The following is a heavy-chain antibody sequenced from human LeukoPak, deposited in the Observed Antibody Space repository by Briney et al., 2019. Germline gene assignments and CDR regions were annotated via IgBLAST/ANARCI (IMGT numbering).Heavy chain of an antibody. CDR3: VLIIYCSSTSCYSDDY. CDR1: GGSVSSFY. J-gene: IGHJ4*02. CDR2: IYYSGST. V-gene: IGHV4-59*08. Sequence: SETLSLTCTVSGGSVSSFYWSWIRQPPGKGLEWIGYIYYSGSTNYNPSLKSRVTISVDTSKNQFSLKLSSVTAADTAVYYCVLIIYCSSTSCYSDDYWGQGTLVTVSS. D-gene: IGHD2-2*01.